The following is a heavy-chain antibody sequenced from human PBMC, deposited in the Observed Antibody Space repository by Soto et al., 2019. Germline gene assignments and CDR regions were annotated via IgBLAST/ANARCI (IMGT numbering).Heavy chain of an antibody. J-gene: IGHJ6*02. V-gene: IGHV3-23*01. Sequence: PGGSLRLSCAASGFTFSSYTMSWVRQAPGKGLEWVSTISGSGSSTYSADSVKGRFTISRDNSKNTLYLQMNSLRAEDTAVYYCARSHQFRRITMVRGVTPPLGYYYGMDVWGQGTTVTVSS. D-gene: IGHD3-10*01. CDR3: ARSHQFRRITMVRGVTPPLGYYYGMDV. CDR2: ISGSGSST. CDR1: GFTFSSYT.